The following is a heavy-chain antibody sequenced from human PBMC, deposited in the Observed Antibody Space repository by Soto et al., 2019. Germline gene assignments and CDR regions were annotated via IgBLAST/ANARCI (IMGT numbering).Heavy chain of an antibody. Sequence: SETLSLTCAFSGGSISSGGYPWSWIRQPPGKGLEWIGYIYHSGSTYYNPSLKSRVTISVDRSKNQFSLKLSSVTAADTAVYYCARAEGYYYGMDVWGQGTTVTVSS. CDR3: ARAEGYYYGMDV. J-gene: IGHJ6*02. V-gene: IGHV4-30-2*01. CDR2: IYHSGST. CDR1: GGSISSGGYP.